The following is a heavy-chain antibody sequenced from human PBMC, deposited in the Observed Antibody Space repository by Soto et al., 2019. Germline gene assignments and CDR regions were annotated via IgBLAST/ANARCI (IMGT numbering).Heavy chain of an antibody. CDR3: ARDPRSGYDSSVYYYTGAFDI. Sequence: QVQLQESGPGLVKPSQTLSLTCTVSGGSISSGGYYWSWIRQHPGKGLEWIGYIYYSGSTYYNPSIKSRVTISVDTSKIQFSLKLSSVTAADTAVYYCARDPRSGYDSSVYYYTGAFDIWGQGTMVTVSS. V-gene: IGHV4-31*03. D-gene: IGHD3-22*01. CDR2: IYYSGST. CDR1: GGSISSGGYY. J-gene: IGHJ3*02.